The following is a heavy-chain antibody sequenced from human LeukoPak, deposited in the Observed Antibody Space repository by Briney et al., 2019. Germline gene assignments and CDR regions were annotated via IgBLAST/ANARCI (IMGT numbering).Heavy chain of an antibody. CDR1: GFTFSSYA. Sequence: GGSLRLSCAASGFTFSSYAMSWVRQAPGKGLEWVSAISGSGGSTYYADSVKGRFTISRDNSKNTLYLQMNSLRAEDTAVYYCARDPGYYDSSGYYSNNWFDHWGQGTLVTVSS. V-gene: IGHV3-23*01. J-gene: IGHJ5*02. D-gene: IGHD3-22*01. CDR3: ARDPGYYDSSGYYSNNWFDH. CDR2: ISGSGGST.